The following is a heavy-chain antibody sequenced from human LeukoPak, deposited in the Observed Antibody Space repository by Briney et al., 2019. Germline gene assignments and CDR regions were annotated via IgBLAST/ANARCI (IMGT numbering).Heavy chain of an antibody. CDR3: ATAYYYDSSGGSYYFDY. D-gene: IGHD3-22*01. J-gene: IGHJ4*02. Sequence: ASVKVSCKVSGYTLTELSMHWLHKPPGKGLEWMGVFNPEDGETIYAQKFQGRVTMTEDTSTDTAYMELSSLRSEDTAVYYCATAYYYDSSGGSYYFDYWGQGTLVTVSS. CDR2: FNPEDGET. CDR1: GYTLTELS. V-gene: IGHV1-24*01.